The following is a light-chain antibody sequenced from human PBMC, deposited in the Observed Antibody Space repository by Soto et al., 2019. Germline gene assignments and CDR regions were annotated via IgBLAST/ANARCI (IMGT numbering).Light chain of an antibody. CDR1: QGISSY. V-gene: IGKV1-9*01. J-gene: IGKJ4*01. Sequence: IQLTQSPSSLSASVGDRVTITCRASQGISSYLAWYQQKPGKAPKLLIYAASTLQSGVPSRFGGSGSGTDFTLNISSLQPEDYATYYCQQLNSYPLTFGGGTKVEIK. CDR2: AAS. CDR3: QQLNSYPLT.